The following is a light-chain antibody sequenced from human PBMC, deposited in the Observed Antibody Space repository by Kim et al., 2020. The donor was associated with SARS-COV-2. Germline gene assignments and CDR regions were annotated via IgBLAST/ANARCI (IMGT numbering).Light chain of an antibody. CDR2: DAS. CDR3: HQYSDWPPGDT. CDR1: ESVSSN. V-gene: IGKV3-15*01. J-gene: IGKJ2*01. Sequence: EIVMTQSPGTLSVSPGERAILSCRASESVSSNLAWYQQRSGQAPRLLIYDASTRATGVPARFSGSGSGTEFTLTISNLQSEDFAVYFCHQYSDWPPGDTFGQGTSWRS.